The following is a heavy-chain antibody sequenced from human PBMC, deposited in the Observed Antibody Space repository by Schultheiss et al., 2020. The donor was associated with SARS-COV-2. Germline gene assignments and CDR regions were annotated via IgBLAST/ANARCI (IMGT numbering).Heavy chain of an antibody. CDR2: ITSSGNTS. D-gene: IGHD3-22*01. J-gene: IGHJ4*02. CDR3: VKGSSYYESSGYYYFDK. CDR1: GFTFSDYY. V-gene: IGHV3-11*01. Sequence: GGSLRLSCAASGFTFSDYYMSWIRQAPGKGLEWVAYITSSGNTSYYTDSVKGRFTISRDNSKNSLFLQMKSLRTEDTAFYYCVKGSSYYESSGYYYFDKWGQGILLTVSS.